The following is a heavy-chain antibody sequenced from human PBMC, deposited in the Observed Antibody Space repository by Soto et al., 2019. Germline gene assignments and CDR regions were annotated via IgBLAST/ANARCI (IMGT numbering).Heavy chain of an antibody. CDR1: GYTFTSYG. D-gene: IGHD5-18*01. CDR3: ARVLESRGSYGSIFDY. CDR2: ISAYNGNT. V-gene: IGHV1-18*01. J-gene: IGHJ4*02. Sequence: GASVKVSCKASGYTFTSYGISWVRQAPGQGLEWMGWISAYNGNTNYAQKLQGRVTMTTDTSTSTAYMELRSLRSDDTAVYYCARVLESRGSYGSIFDYWGQGTLVTVSS.